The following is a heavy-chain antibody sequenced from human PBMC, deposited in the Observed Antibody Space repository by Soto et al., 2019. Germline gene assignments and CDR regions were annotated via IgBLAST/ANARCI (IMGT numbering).Heavy chain of an antibody. Sequence: EVPLLESGGGLVQPGGSLRLSCAGSGFTFSNYGMSWVRQAPGKGLEWVSAISGSGGTTYYADSVRGRFTISRDNSKNTLDLQMNSLRAEDTALYYCAKDHRDWGQGILVTVSS. J-gene: IGHJ4*02. CDR3: AKDHRD. CDR1: GFTFSNYG. V-gene: IGHV3-23*01. CDR2: ISGSGGTT.